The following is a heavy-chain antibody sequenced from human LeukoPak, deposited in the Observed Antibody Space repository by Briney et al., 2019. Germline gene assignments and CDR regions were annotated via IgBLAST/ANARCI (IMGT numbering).Heavy chain of an antibody. CDR1: GGSISSYY. J-gene: IGHJ6*02. D-gene: IGHD1-26*01. CDR2: IYYSGST. CDR3: ARGRSVGAILYYGMDV. V-gene: IGHV4-59*01. Sequence: SETLPLTCTVSGGSISSYYWSWIRQPPGKGLEWIGYIYYSGSTNYNPSLKSRVTISVDTSKNQFSLKLSSVTAADTAVYYCARGRSVGAILYYGMDVWGQGTTVTVSS.